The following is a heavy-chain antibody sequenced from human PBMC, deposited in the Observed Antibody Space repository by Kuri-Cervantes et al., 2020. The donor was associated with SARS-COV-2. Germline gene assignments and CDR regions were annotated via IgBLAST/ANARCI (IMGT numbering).Heavy chain of an antibody. J-gene: IGHJ4*02. CDR1: GYIFTGYN. Sequence: ASVKVSCKASGYIFTGYNIHWVRQAPGQGLEWMGRINPNNGATNHAQKFRGRVTMTSATATSTNTAYMELSRLKSDDTAVYYCARDYGRWSPDYWGQGTLVTVSS. CDR2: INPNNGAT. D-gene: IGHD2-15*01. CDR3: ARDYGRWSPDY. V-gene: IGHV1-2*06.